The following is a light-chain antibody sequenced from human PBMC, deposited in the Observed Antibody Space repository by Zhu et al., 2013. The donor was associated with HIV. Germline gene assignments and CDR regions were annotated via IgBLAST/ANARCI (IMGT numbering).Light chain of an antibody. Sequence: EIVMTQSPATLSVSPGERATLSCRASQSVSSNLAWYQQKPGQAPRLLIYGASTRATGIPARFSGSGSGTEFTLTISSLQSEDFAVYYCQQYDSSPLTFGGGTKVEI. J-gene: IGKJ4*01. CDR2: GAS. CDR1: QSVSSN. V-gene: IGKV3-15*01. CDR3: QQYDSSPLT.